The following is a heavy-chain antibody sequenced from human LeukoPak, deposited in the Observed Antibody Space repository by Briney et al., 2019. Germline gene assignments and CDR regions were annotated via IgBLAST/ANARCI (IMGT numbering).Heavy chain of an antibody. Sequence: ASVKVSCKASGYTFTGYYMHWVRQAPGQGLEWMGWINPNSGGTNYAQKFQGRVTVTRDTSISTAYMELSRLRSDDTAVYYCARDLSSSWYYFDYWGQGTLVTVSS. D-gene: IGHD6-13*01. CDR2: INPNSGGT. V-gene: IGHV1-2*02. CDR3: ARDLSSSWYYFDY. CDR1: GYTFTGYY. J-gene: IGHJ4*02.